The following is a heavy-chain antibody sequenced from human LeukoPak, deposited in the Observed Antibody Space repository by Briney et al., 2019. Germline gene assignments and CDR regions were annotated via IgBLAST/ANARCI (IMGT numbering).Heavy chain of an antibody. Sequence: GGSLRLSCAASEFIVSINYMTWVRQAPGKGLEWVSLIYSRGDTKYADSVKGRFTISRDNSKNTLYLQMNSLRAEDTAVYYCAKDRVGDSSGYYLDYWGQGTLVTVSS. J-gene: IGHJ4*02. CDR3: AKDRVGDSSGYYLDY. D-gene: IGHD3-22*01. CDR2: IYSRGDT. V-gene: IGHV3-53*01. CDR1: EFIVSINY.